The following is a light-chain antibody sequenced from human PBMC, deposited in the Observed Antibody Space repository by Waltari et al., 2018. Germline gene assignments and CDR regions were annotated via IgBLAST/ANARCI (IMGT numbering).Light chain of an antibody. J-gene: IGKJ4*01. CDR1: QSISSW. Sequence: DIQMTQSPSTLSAFVGDRVTITCRASQSISSWLSWYQQKPGNAPKLLIYKASSLERGVPSRFSGSGSGTEFTLTISSLQPDDFATYACQKYNSDPLTFGGGTKVEIK. CDR2: KAS. V-gene: IGKV1-5*03. CDR3: QKYNSDPLT.